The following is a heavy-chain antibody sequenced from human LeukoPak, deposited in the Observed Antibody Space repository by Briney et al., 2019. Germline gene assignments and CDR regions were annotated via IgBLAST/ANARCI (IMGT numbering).Heavy chain of an antibody. J-gene: IGHJ4*02. D-gene: IGHD6-19*01. V-gene: IGHV3-23*01. CDR2: ISGSGDST. CDR3: AILIAVAGPATFY. CDR1: GFTFSSYS. Sequence: GGSLRLSCAASGFTFSSYSMNWLRKAPGKGLQWVSSISGSGDSTYYADSVKGRFTISRENSNNTLYLQMNSLRAEDTAVYYCAILIAVAGPATFYWGQGTLVTVSS.